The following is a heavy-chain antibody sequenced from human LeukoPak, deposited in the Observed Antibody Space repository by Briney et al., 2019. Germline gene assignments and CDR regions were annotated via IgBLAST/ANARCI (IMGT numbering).Heavy chain of an antibody. CDR1: GFTFSNAW. CDR3: AKDLRLKAPPAGGFDL. CDR2: IKSKTDGGTT. V-gene: IGHV3-15*07. Sequence: GGSLRLSCAASGFTFSNAWMNWVRQAPGKGLEWVGRIKSKTDGGTTDYAAPVKGRFTISRDDSKNTLYLQMNSLRAEDTAFYYCAKDLRLKAPPAGGFDLWGRGTLVTVSS. J-gene: IGHJ2*01. D-gene: IGHD3-10*01.